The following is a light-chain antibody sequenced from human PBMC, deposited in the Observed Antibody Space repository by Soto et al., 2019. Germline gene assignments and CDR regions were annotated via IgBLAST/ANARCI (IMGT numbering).Light chain of an antibody. V-gene: IGKV3-20*01. CDR2: DTS. CDR1: QSLSSNF. J-gene: IGKJ3*01. Sequence: PGERATLSCTASQSLSSNFLAWYQQKPGQAPRLLIYDTSSRATGIPDRFSGSGSGTDFTLTISRLEPEDFAVYHCQQYDSSSFSFGPGTTGDI. CDR3: QQYDSSSFS.